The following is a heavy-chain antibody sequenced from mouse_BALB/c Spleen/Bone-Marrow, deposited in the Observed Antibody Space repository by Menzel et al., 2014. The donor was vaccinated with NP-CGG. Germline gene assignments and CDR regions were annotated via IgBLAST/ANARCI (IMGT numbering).Heavy chain of an antibody. CDR1: GDSITSGY. V-gene: IGHV3-8*02. J-gene: IGHJ2*01. CDR3: ATYDGYCFDY. D-gene: IGHD2-3*01. CDR2: ISYSGNT. Sequence: EVHLVESGPSLVKPSLTLSLTCSVTGDSITSGYWNWIRKFPGNKLEYMGYISYSGNTYYNPSLKSRISITRDTSKNQYYLQLSSVTTEDTATYYCATYDGYCFDYWGQGTTLTVSS.